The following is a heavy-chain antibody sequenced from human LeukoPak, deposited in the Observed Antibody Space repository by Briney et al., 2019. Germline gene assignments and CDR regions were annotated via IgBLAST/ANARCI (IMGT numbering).Heavy chain of an antibody. CDR1: GLIYSSHS. D-gene: IGHD3-10*02. J-gene: IGHJ5*02. CDR3: AKAAVRFSPPRWFDP. V-gene: IGHV3-23*01. Sequence: SLSRASSGLIYSSHSMRWAPQPPRKGLEWASAISGRGGSTYYADSVKGRFTISRDNSKNTLYLQMNSLRDEDTAVYYCAKAAVRFSPPRWFDPWGQGTVVTVSS. CDR2: ISGRGGST.